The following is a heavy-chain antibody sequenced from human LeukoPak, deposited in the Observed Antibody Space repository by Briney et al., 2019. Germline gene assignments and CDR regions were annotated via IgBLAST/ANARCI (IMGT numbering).Heavy chain of an antibody. CDR3: ARDASSSGWYGGDYFDY. CDR2: INPNSGGT. D-gene: IGHD6-19*01. V-gene: IGHV1-2*02. Sequence: ASVKVSCKASGYTFTGYYMHWVRQAPGQGLEWMGWINPNSGGTNYAQKFQGRVTMTRDTSISTAYMELSRLRSDDTAVYYCARDASSSGWYGGDYFDYWGQGTLVTVSS. CDR1: GYTFTGYY. J-gene: IGHJ4*02.